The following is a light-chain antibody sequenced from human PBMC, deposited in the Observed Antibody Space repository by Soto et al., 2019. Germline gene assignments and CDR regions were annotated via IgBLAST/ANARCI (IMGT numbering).Light chain of an antibody. Sequence: EKVMTQSPATLSVSPGGRATLSCRAIQSIGDTLAWYQQKPGQAPRLLIHGATTRATGIPARFSGSGSGTEFTLTISSLQSEDFAVYYCQQYNNWPPSWTFGQGTKVDIK. V-gene: IGKV3-15*01. CDR1: QSIGDT. CDR2: GAT. CDR3: QQYNNWPPSWT. J-gene: IGKJ1*01.